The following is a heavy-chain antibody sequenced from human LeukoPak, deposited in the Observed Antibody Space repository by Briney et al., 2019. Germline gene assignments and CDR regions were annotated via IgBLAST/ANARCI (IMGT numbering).Heavy chain of an antibody. CDR1: GGSFSGYY. V-gene: IGHV4-34*01. CDR3: ARPPGTGHYGSGRGSRPNWFDP. CDR2: INHSGST. Sequence: PSETLSLTCAVYGGSFSGYYWSWVRQPPGKGLEWMGEINHSGSTNYNPSLKSRVTISVDTSNNQSSLRQSSVTSAGTAVYYWARPPGTGHYGSGRGSRPNWFDPWGQGTLVTVSS. D-gene: IGHD3-10*01. J-gene: IGHJ5*02.